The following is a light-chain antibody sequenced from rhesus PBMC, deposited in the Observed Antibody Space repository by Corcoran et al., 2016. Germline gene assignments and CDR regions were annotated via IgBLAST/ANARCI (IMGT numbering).Light chain of an antibody. Sequence: EIVMTQSPATLSLSPGERATLSCRASQRVSSNLAWYQQKPGQAPGLLIDYASKRATGTPDRFSGSGSGTDFTLTISSLEPEDVEVYYYQQYNNWRTFGQGTKVDIK. V-gene: IGKV3-35*01. CDR1: QRVSSN. J-gene: IGKJ1*01. CDR2: YAS. CDR3: QQYNNWRT.